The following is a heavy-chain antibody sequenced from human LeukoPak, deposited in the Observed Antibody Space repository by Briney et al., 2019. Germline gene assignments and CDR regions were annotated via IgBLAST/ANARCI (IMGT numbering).Heavy chain of an antibody. CDR3: AQDYYGS. V-gene: IGHV3-30*18. D-gene: IGHD3-10*01. CDR1: GFTFSSYG. Sequence: GRSLRLSCAASGFTFSSYGMHWVRQAPGKGLEWVAVISHDGSIKYYEDSVKGRFTISRDNSKNTLYLQMNSLRAEDTAVYYCAQDYYGSGGQGTLVTVSS. J-gene: IGHJ4*02. CDR2: ISHDGSIK.